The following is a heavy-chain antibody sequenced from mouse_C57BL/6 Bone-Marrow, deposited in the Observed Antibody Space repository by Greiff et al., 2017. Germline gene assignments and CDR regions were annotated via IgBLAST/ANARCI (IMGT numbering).Heavy chain of an antibody. CDR1: GFNIKDDY. CDR2: IDPENGDT. Sequence: VQLQQSGAELVRPGASVKLSCTASGFNIKDDYMHWVKQRPEQGLEWIGWIDPENGDTEYASKFQGKATITTATSSNTAYLQLSSLTSEDTAVYYCTPATVVDFAYWGQGTTLTVSS. V-gene: IGHV14-4*01. D-gene: IGHD1-1*01. J-gene: IGHJ2*01. CDR3: TPATVVDFAY.